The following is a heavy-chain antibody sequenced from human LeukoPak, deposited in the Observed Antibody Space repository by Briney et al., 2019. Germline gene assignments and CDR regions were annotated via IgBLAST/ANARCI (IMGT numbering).Heavy chain of an antibody. CDR1: GGTFSSYA. CDR2: IIPILGIA. D-gene: IGHD3-22*01. Sequence: GASVKVSCKASGGTFSSYAISWVRQAPGQGLEWMGRIIPILGIANYAQKFQGRVTITADKSTSTAYMELSSLRSEDTAVYYCAPWYYYDSSGYYPIDYWGQGTLVTVSS. CDR3: APWYYYDSSGYYPIDY. J-gene: IGHJ4*02. V-gene: IGHV1-69*04.